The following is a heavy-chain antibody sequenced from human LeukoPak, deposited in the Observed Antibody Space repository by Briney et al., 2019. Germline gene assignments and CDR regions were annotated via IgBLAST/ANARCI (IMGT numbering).Heavy chain of an antibody. CDR3: ARFPTDSSSLFDY. Sequence: GESLNFSCTGVGYSFPSSRIGWVRQMAGKGLGWMGIIYPGDSDTRYSTSLQGQVTISADKSISTAYLQWSSQKASDTAMYYCARFPTDSSSLFDYWGQGTLVTVSS. J-gene: IGHJ4*02. CDR1: GYSFPSSR. D-gene: IGHD6-13*01. V-gene: IGHV5-51*01. CDR2: IYPGDSDT.